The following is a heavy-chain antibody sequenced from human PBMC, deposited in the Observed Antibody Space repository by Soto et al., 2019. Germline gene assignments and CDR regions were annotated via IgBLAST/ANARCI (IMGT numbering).Heavy chain of an antibody. V-gene: IGHV1-69*13. Sequence: ASVKVSFKASGGTFSSYAISCVRQAPGQGLEWMGGIIPIFGTANYAQKFQGRVTITADESTSTAYMELSSLRSEDTAVYYCARAIFSGYYDSSGYYYWGQGTLVTVSS. J-gene: IGHJ4*02. D-gene: IGHD3-22*01. CDR3: ARAIFSGYYDSSGYYY. CDR2: IIPIFGTA. CDR1: GGTFSSYA.